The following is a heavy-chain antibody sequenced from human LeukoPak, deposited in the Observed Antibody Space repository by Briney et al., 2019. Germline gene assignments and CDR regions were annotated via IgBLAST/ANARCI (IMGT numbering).Heavy chain of an antibody. CDR1: GYTFTIYG. Sequence: ASVKVSCKASGYTFTIYGISWVRQAPGQGLEWMGWISAYNGNTNYAQKLQGRVTMTTDTSTSTAYMELRSLRSDDTAVYYCARGPYYDILTGYYNVRFDYWGQGTLVTVSS. CDR3: ARGPYYDILTGYYNVRFDY. V-gene: IGHV1-18*01. D-gene: IGHD3-9*01. CDR2: ISAYNGNT. J-gene: IGHJ4*02.